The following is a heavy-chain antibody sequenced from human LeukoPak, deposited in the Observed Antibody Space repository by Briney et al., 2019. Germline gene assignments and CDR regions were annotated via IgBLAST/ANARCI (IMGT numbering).Heavy chain of an antibody. V-gene: IGHV4-39*01. D-gene: IGHD2-21*02. CDR1: GGSISSSSYY. J-gene: IGHJ5*02. CDR3: ARMDGYCGGDCYSGWFDP. CDR2: IYYSGST. Sequence: KPSETLSLTCTVSGGSISSSSYYWGWIRQPPGKGLEWIGSIYYSGSTYYNPSLKSRVTVSVDTSKNQFSLKLSSVTAADTAVYYCARMDGYCGGDCYSGWFDPWGQGTLVTVSS.